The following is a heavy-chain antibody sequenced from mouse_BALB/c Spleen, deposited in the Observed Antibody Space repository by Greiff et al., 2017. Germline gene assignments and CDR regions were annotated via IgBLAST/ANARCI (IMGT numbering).Heavy chain of an antibody. CDR3: TRGLYYYGSRTGDFDY. CDR1: GYTFTSYW. J-gene: IGHJ2*01. V-gene: IGHV1-5*01. Sequence: EVQLQQSGTVLARPGASVKMSCKASGYTFTSYWMHWVKQRPGQGLEWIGAIYPGNSDTSYNQKFKGKAKLTAVTSTSTAYMELSSLTNEDSAVYYCTRGLYYYGSRTGDFDYWGQGTTLTVSS. CDR2: IYPGNSDT. D-gene: IGHD1-1*01.